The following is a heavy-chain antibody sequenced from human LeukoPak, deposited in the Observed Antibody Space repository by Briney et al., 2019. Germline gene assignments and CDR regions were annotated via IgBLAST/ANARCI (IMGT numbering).Heavy chain of an antibody. V-gene: IGHV4-59*01. J-gene: IGHJ4*02. CDR1: GGSISSYY. CDR3: ERAYSNYEFDY. CDR2: IYYSGST. D-gene: IGHD4-11*01. Sequence: SETLSLTCTVSGGSISSYYWSWIRQPPGKGLEWIGYIYYSGSTNYNPSLKSRVTISVDTSKNQFSLKLSSVTAADTAVYYCERAYSNYEFDYWGQGTLVTVSS.